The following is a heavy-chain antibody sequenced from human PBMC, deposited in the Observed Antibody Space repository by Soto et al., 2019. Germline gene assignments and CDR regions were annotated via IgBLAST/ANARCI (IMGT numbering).Heavy chain of an antibody. CDR2: IRWGGGT. D-gene: IGHD4-17*01. V-gene: IGHV3-23*01. CDR1: GFTFNNFA. Sequence: EVQLLESGGGLVQPGGSLRLSCAASGFTFNNFAMSWVRQAPGKGLEWVSTIRWGGGTFYADSVKGRFTISRDNSKNTLDLQASSLRAEDTAVYYCAKDPWGTVTGAFDIWGQGTMVTVSS. J-gene: IGHJ3*02. CDR3: AKDPWGTVTGAFDI.